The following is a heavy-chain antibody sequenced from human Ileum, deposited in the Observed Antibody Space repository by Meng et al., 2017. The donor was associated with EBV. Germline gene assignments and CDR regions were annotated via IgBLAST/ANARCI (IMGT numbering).Heavy chain of an antibody. CDR1: GGSISSGNY. V-gene: IGHV4-4*02. CDR2: IHDTGGA. Sequence: QVQLQESGPRLLKPSGTLSLTCAVSGGSISSGNYWSWVRQPPGKGLEWIGQIHDTGGANYNPSLQSRVTISVDKSKNQFSLNLNSVTAADTAVYYCATQESRDGHNPYWGQGTLVTVSS. D-gene: IGHD5-24*01. CDR3: ATQESRDGHNPY. J-gene: IGHJ4*02.